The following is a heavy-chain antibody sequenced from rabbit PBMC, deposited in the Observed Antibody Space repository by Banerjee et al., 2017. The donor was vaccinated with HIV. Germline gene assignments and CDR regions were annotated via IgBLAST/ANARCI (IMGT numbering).Heavy chain of an antibody. CDR2: IYTGSGGST. D-gene: IGHD6-1*01. J-gene: IGHJ4*01. CDR1: GSDFSSYY. CDR3: ARSAGYAHVGDAYFTL. V-gene: IGHV1S45*01. Sequence: QEQLVESGGGLVQPEGSLTLTCKASGSDFSSYYMCWVRQAPRKGLEWIGCIYTGSGGSTDYASWAKGRFTVSKTSSTTVTLQMTSLTAADTATYFCARSAGYAHVGDAYFTLWGPGTLVTVS.